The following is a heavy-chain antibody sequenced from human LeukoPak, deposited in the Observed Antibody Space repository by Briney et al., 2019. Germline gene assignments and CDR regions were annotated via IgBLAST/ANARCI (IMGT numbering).Heavy chain of an antibody. Sequence: GGSLRLSCAVSGFTFSSCSMNWVRQAPGKGLEWVSYISSSGSTIYYADSVKGRFTISRDNAKNSLYLQMNSLRAEDTAVYYCARGFTDYFDCWGRGTLVTVSS. V-gene: IGHV3-48*04. CDR2: ISSSGSTI. CDR3: ARGFTDYFDC. J-gene: IGHJ4*02. D-gene: IGHD3-16*01. CDR1: GFTFSSCS.